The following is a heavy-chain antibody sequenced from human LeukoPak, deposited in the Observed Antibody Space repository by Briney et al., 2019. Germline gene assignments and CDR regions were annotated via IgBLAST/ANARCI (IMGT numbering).Heavy chain of an antibody. D-gene: IGHD2-15*01. J-gene: IGHJ4*02. V-gene: IGHV3-48*01. CDR3: ARDLGYETGYLDY. CDR1: GIHFSSYK. Sequence: GSLKISCGASGIHFSSYKMKWVRQGPGEGLEWVSSISSSSSTIYYADSVKGRFTISRDNAKNSLYLQTNSLRAEDTAVYYCARDLGYETGYLDYWGQGTLVTVSS. CDR2: ISSSSSTI.